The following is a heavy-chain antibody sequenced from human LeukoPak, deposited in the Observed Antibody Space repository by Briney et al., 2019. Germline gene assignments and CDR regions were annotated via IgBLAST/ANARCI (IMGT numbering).Heavy chain of an antibody. J-gene: IGHJ5*02. CDR3: ARVLTGDGSWFDP. V-gene: IGHV4-59*01. Sequence: SETLSLTCTVSGGSISSYYWSWIRQPPGKGLEWIGYIYYSGSTNYNPSLKSRVTISVDTSKNQFSLKLSSVTAADTAVYYCARVLTGDGSWFDPWGQGTLVTVSS. D-gene: IGHD7-27*01. CDR2: IYYSGST. CDR1: GGSISSYY.